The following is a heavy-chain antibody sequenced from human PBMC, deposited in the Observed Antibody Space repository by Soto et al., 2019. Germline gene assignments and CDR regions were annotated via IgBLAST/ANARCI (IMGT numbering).Heavy chain of an antibody. CDR3: ARAEIPLEPFDY. Sequence: WETLSLTGTVSGGSISSYYWNWIGQSPGKGLEWIGYISYSGSTNYNPSLKSRVTISVDTSKNQFSLKLSSVTAADTAVYYCARAEIPLEPFDYWGQGTLVTVS. D-gene: IGHD1-1*01. V-gene: IGHV4-59*01. J-gene: IGHJ4*02. CDR1: GGSISSYY. CDR2: ISYSGST.